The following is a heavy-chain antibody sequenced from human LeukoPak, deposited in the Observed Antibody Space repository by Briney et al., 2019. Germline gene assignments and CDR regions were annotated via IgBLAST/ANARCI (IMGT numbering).Heavy chain of an antibody. D-gene: IGHD3-3*01. Sequence: ASVKVSCKASGYFLSNYGISWVRQAPGQGLEWMGWISAYNGNTNYAQKLRGRVTMTTDTSTSTAYMELRSLRSDDTAVYYCVRDPITIFGVVIIGLDYWGQGTLVTVSS. CDR2: ISAYNGNT. CDR1: GYFLSNYG. V-gene: IGHV1-18*01. CDR3: VRDPITIFGVVIIGLDY. J-gene: IGHJ4*02.